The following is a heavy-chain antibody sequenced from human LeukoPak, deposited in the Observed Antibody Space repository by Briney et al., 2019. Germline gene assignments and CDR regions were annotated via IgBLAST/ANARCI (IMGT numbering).Heavy chain of an antibody. J-gene: IGHJ4*02. Sequence: PSETLSLTCSVSGASISSSSFYWGWVRQPPGKGLEWIGTIHYSGSTYCNPSLKSPVTISVDTSKNVFSLKLSSVTAADTAVYYCTRQRIAATSSNPIFESWGQGTLVSVSS. CDR1: GASISSSSFY. CDR2: IHYSGST. CDR3: TRQRIAATSSNPIFES. D-gene: IGHD6-13*01. V-gene: IGHV4-39*01.